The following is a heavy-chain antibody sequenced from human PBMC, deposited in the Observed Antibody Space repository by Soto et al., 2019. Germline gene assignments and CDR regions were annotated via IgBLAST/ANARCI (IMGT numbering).Heavy chain of an antibody. CDR3: ARSNYGDPDY. J-gene: IGHJ4*02. CDR2: INPSGGST. CDR1: GYTFTNYY. Sequence: QVQLVQSGAEVKKPGASVKVSCKASGYTFTNYYMHWVRQAPGQGLEWMGIINPSGGSTSYAQKFQGRVTMTRDTSTSTVYMELSSLRSEDTAVYHCARSNYGDPDYWGQGTLVTVSS. V-gene: IGHV1-46*01. D-gene: IGHD4-17*01.